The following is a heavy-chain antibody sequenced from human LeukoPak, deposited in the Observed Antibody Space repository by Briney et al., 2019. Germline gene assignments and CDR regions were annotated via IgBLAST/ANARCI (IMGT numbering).Heavy chain of an antibody. V-gene: IGHV1-18*01. D-gene: IGHD3-10*01. J-gene: IGHJ4*02. Sequence: ASVKVSCKASGYTFTSYGISWVRQAPGQGLEWTGWISAYNGNTNYAQKFQGRVTMTEDTSTDTAYMELSSLRSEDTAVYYCATSLVLWFGELFSFDYWGQGTLVTVSS. CDR2: ISAYNGNT. CDR3: ATSLVLWFGELFSFDY. CDR1: GYTFTSYG.